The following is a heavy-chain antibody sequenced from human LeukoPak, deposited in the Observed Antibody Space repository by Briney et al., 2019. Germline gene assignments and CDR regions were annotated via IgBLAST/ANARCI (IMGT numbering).Heavy chain of an antibody. Sequence: SAKVSCKASGGTFSSYAISWVRQAPGQGRGWGGTIIRILGIANYAQKFQGRVTITADKSTSTAYMQLSSLRSEDTAVYYCASFYSGSWSFDYWRQGTLVTVSS. D-gene: IGHD1-26*01. V-gene: IGHV1-69*04. CDR1: GGTFSSYA. CDR3: ASFYSGSWSFDY. J-gene: IGHJ4*02. CDR2: IIRILGIA.